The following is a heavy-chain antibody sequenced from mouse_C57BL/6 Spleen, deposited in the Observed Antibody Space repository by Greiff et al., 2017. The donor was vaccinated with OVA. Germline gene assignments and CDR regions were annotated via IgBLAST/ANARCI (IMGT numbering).Heavy chain of an antibody. Sequence: QVQLQQPGAELVKPGASVKLSCKASGYTFTSYWMHWVKQRPGQGLEWIGMIHPNSGSTNYNEKFKSKATLTVDKSSSTAYMQLSSLTSEDSAVYYCARGGDYSNVLYYFDYWGQGTTLTVSS. CDR2: IHPNSGST. V-gene: IGHV1-64*01. CDR3: ARGGDYSNVLYYFDY. J-gene: IGHJ2*01. D-gene: IGHD2-5*01. CDR1: GYTFTSYW.